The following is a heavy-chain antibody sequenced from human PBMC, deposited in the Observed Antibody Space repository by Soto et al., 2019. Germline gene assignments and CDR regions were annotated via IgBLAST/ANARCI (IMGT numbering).Heavy chain of an antibody. Sequence: GGSLRLSCAASGFTFSSYGMHWVRQAPGKGLEWVAVISYDGSNKYYADSMKGRFTISRDNSKNTLYLQMNSLRAEDTAVYYCAKDILRRITMIVVVPQADYWGQGTLVTVSS. CDR2: ISYDGSNK. CDR3: AKDILRRITMIVVVPQADY. CDR1: GFTFSSYG. J-gene: IGHJ4*02. V-gene: IGHV3-30*18. D-gene: IGHD3-22*01.